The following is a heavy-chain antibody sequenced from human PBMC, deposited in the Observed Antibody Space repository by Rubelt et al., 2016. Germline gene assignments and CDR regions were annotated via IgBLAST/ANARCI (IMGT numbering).Heavy chain of an antibody. J-gene: IGHJ4*02. CDR3: AGVSIVGAHRY. Sequence: QVQLQESGPGLVKPSETLSLTCTVSGGSISSYYWSWIRQPPGKGLEWIGYIYYSGSTNYNPSLKSRVTISVDTSKNQFSLKLSSVTAADTAVYYCAGVSIVGAHRYWGQGTLVTVSS. D-gene: IGHD1-26*01. CDR2: IYYSGST. V-gene: IGHV4-59*08. CDR1: GGSISSYY.